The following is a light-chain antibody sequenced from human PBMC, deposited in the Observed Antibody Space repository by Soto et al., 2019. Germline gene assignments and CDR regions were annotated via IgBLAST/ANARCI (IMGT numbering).Light chain of an antibody. J-gene: IGLJ1*01. Sequence: QSSLTQPASVSGSPVQSVTISCTGASRDVGAYEHVSWYQQHPGRSPKLILYDVNNRPSGVSNHFSGSKSGNKASLVISGLQANDEADYYCRSYSTTXFLVLGSGTKVXV. CDR2: DVN. CDR3: RSYSTTXFLV. CDR1: SRDVGAYEH. V-gene: IGLV2-14*03.